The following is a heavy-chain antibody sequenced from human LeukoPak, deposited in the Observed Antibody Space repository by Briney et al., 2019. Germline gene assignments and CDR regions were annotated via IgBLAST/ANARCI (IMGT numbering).Heavy chain of an antibody. J-gene: IGHJ4*02. D-gene: IGHD2-21*01. V-gene: IGHV3-21*01. CDR2: ISVTSTYI. CDR3: ARVVMTTRPLDY. Sequence: GGSLRLSCAASGFTFSSCAMSWVRQAPGKGLEWVSAISVTSTYIYYADSVKGRFTISRDNAKNSLYLQMNSLRAEDTAVYYCARVVMTTRPLDYWGQGTLVTVSS. CDR1: GFTFSSCA.